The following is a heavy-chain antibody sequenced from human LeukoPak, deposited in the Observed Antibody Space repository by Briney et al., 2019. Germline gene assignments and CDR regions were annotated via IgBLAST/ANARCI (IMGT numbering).Heavy chain of an antibody. CDR2: ISSSSSYI. V-gene: IGHV3-21*01. CDR3: ARALAVAASDAFDI. J-gene: IGHJ3*02. D-gene: IGHD6-19*01. Sequence: GGSLRLSCAASGFTSSSYSMYSRRQAPGKGLEWVSSISSSSSYIYYADSVKGRFTISRDNAKNSLYLQMNSLRAEDTAVYYCARALAVAASDAFDIWGQGTMVTVSS. CDR1: GFTSSSYS.